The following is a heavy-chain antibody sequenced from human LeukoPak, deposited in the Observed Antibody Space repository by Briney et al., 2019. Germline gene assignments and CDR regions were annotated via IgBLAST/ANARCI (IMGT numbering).Heavy chain of an antibody. Sequence: PGRSLRLSCAASGFTFSNYGIHWVRQAPGKGLEWVAMIWSDGSNKYYADSVKGRFTISRDNSKNTMYLQMNSLRAEDTAVYYCARADDFWSGYPPFDYWGQGTLVTVSS. CDR1: GFTFSNYG. V-gene: IGHV3-33*01. D-gene: IGHD3-3*01. CDR3: ARADDFWSGYPPFDY. J-gene: IGHJ4*02. CDR2: IWSDGSNK.